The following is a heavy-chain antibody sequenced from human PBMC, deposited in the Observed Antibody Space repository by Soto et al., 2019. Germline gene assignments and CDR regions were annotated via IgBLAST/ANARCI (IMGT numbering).Heavy chain of an antibody. V-gene: IGHV3-23*01. Sequence: VGSLRLSCAASGFTFSSYAMSWVRQAPGKGLEWVSAISGSGGSTYYADSVKGRFTISRDNSKNTLYLQMNSLRAEDTAVYYCAKDRTLGSYYYDSSGSFDYWGQGTLVTVSS. J-gene: IGHJ4*02. CDR1: GFTFSSYA. D-gene: IGHD3-22*01. CDR2: ISGSGGST. CDR3: AKDRTLGSYYYDSSGSFDY.